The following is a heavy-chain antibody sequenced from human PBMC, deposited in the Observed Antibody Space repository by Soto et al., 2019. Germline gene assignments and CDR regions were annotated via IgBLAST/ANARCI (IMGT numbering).Heavy chain of an antibody. CDR3: ARNDHQRVSPAFDI. CDR2: ISAYNGNT. V-gene: IGHV1-18*01. Sequence: ASVKVSCKASGYTFTSYGISWVRQTPGQGLEWMGWISAYNGNTNYAQKLQGRVTMTTDTSTSTAYMELRSLRSDDTAGYYCARNDHQRVSPAFDIWGQGTMVTVSS. D-gene: IGHD2-2*01. CDR1: GYTFTSYG. J-gene: IGHJ3*02.